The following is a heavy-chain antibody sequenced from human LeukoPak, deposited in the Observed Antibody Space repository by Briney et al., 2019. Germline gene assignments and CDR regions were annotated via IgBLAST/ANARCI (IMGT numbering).Heavy chain of an antibody. V-gene: IGHV3-21*01. J-gene: IGHJ4*02. D-gene: IGHD5-12*01. CDR2: ISNRGDYI. CDR1: GFTFSSYA. Sequence: PGGSLRLSCAASGFTFSSYAMNWVRQAPGKGLEWVSSISNRGDYIYYADSVKGRFTISRDNAKNSLYLQMDSLRAEDTAVYYCARYSGYDSDIETGFDYWGQGTLVTVSS. CDR3: ARYSGYDSDIETGFDY.